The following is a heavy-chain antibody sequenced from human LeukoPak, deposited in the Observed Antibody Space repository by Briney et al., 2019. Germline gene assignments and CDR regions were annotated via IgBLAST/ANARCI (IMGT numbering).Heavy chain of an antibody. J-gene: IGHJ3*02. CDR1: GFTFSDYY. D-gene: IGHD1-7*01. CDR2: ISGSGTTM. Sequence: GGSLRLSCAASGFTFSDYYMGWIRQAPAKGLEWLSYISGSGTTMYYADSVKGRFTISRDNAKNSLDLQMNSLRAEDTAVYYCGRDFGLTGTRRSFDIWGQGTMVTVSS. V-gene: IGHV3-11*01. CDR3: GRDFGLTGTRRSFDI.